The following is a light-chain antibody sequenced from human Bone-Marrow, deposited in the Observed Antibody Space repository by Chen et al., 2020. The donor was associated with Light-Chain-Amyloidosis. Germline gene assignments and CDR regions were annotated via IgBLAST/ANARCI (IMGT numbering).Light chain of an antibody. CDR3: QSYQGSSQGV. V-gene: IGLV6-57*01. CDR2: EDD. CDR1: SGSIATNY. J-gene: IGLJ3*02. Sequence: NFMLTQPHSVSESPGKTVSSSCTRSSGSIATNYALWYQQRPGSSPTTVIYEDDQRPSGVADRFSGAIDRSSNSASLTSSGLKTEDEADYYCQSYQGSSQGVFGGGTKLTVL.